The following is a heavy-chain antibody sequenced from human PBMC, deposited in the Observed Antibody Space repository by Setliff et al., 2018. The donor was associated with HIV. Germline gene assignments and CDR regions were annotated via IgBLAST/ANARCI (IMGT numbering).Heavy chain of an antibody. CDR1: GGTFSSYG. V-gene: IGHV1-69*05. D-gene: IGHD6-13*01. J-gene: IGHJ6*02. CDR3: ARVGHSSSYHYYGMDV. Sequence: SVKVSCKTSGGTFSSYGISWVRQAPGQGLEWMGGIIPMFGTGFYAQKFQGRVTITTDESRSTAYMELSSLGSEDTAVFYCARVGHSSSYHYYGMDVWGQGTTVTVSS. CDR2: IIPMFGTG.